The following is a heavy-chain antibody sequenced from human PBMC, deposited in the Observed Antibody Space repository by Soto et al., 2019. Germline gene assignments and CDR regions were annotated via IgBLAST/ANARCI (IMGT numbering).Heavy chain of an antibody. CDR3: ARDSLTTVSDY. J-gene: IGHJ4*02. D-gene: IGHD4-17*01. CDR2: INHSGST. CDR1: GGSFSGYY. V-gene: IGHV4-34*01. Sequence: QVQLQQWGAGLLKPSETLSLTCAVYGGSFSGYYWSWIRQPPGKGLEWIGEINHSGSTNYNPSLKSRVTISVDTSKNQFSLTLSSVTAADTAVYYCARDSLTTVSDYWGQGTLVTVSS.